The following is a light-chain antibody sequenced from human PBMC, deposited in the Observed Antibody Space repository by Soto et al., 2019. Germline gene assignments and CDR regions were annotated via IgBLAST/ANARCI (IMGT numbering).Light chain of an antibody. CDR3: QQSYSTPT. CDR2: AAS. Sequence: DIQLTQSPSSLSASMGDSVTITCRASQSISSSLNWYQQNPGKAPKLVIYAASSLQGGVPARFSGSGSGTDFTLTISSLQPEDFATYYCQQSYSTPTFGGGTKVEV. J-gene: IGKJ4*01. V-gene: IGKV1-39*01. CDR1: QSISSS.